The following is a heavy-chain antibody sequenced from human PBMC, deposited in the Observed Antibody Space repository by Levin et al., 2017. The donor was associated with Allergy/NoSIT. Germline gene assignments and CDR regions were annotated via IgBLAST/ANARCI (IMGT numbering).Heavy chain of an antibody. CDR1: GFTFSSNT. D-gene: IGHD6-19*01. CDR2: ISYSSSYI. J-gene: IGHJ3*02. V-gene: IGHV3-21*01. Sequence: GGSLRLSCAASGFTFSSNTMNWVRQAPGKALEWVSSISYSSSYIHYADSLKGRFTISRDNAQNSLFLQMNSLRAEDTAVYYCARDPKPLYTSGWNGALAFDIWGQGTMVTVSS. CDR3: ARDPKPLYTSGWNGALAFDI.